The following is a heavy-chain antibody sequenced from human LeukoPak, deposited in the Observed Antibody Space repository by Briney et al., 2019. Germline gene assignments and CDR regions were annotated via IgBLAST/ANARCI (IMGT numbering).Heavy chain of an antibody. CDR2: IYSGGRT. V-gene: IGHV3-53*01. Sequence: EGSPRLSCVASGFIVSSNYMSWVRQAPGKGLEWVSVIYSGGRTYYADSVKGRFTISRDNSKSTLYLQMNSLRAEDTAVYYCARGDVYFDYWGQGTLVTVSS. D-gene: IGHD2-21*02. J-gene: IGHJ4*02. CDR1: GFIVSSNY. CDR3: ARGDVYFDY.